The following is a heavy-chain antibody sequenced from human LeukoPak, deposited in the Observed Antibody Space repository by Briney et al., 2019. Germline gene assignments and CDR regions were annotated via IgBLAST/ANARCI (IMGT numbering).Heavy chain of an antibody. V-gene: IGHV3-33*01. D-gene: IGHD3-10*01. CDR1: GFPFSTYG. J-gene: IGHJ4*02. CDR2: IYYEGSNK. Sequence: GSSVRLFCAACGFPFSTYGMRWVRQPGGEGLECVALIYYEGSNKYYADSVKGRFTVSRDNSKNTLYLQMNILRAEDTVVYYCTREEVRAPLDNWGQGTLVTVSS. CDR3: TREEVRAPLDN.